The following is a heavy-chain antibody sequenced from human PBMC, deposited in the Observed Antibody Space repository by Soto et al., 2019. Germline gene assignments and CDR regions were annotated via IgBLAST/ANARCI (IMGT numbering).Heavy chain of an antibody. D-gene: IGHD3-3*01. CDR3: ARGLPGYDFWSGYDFDY. J-gene: IGHJ4*02. V-gene: IGHV1-8*01. CDR1: GYTFTSYD. CDR2: MNPNSGNT. Sequence: QVQLVQSGAEVKKPGASVKVSCKASGYTFTSYDINWVRQATGQGLEWMGWMNPNSGNTGYAQKFQGRVTMTRNTSISTAYMELSSLRSEDTAVYYCARGLPGYDFWSGYDFDYWGPGTLVTVSS.